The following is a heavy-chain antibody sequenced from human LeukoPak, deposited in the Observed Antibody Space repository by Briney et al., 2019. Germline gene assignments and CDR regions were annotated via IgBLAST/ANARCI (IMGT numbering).Heavy chain of an antibody. V-gene: IGHV1-18*01. CDR1: GYTFTSYG. D-gene: IGHD1-26*01. J-gene: IGHJ6*02. Sequence: ASVKVSCKASGYTFTSYGISWVRQAPGQGLEWMGWISAYNGNTNYAQKLQGRVTMTTDTSTSRAYMELRSLRSDDTAVYYCARGYAQWELLVDYYGMDVWGQGTTVTVSS. CDR3: ARGYAQWELLVDYYGMDV. CDR2: ISAYNGNT.